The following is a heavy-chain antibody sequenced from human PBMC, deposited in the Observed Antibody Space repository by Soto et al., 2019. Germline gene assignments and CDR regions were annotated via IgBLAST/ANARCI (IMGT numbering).Heavy chain of an antibody. Sequence: QVQLVQSGAEMKKPGSSVKVSCQSSGGTFNTYAMNWVRQAPGQGPEWMGAISPMFGAANYAPKFQGRVTITVDDSTGTSYMHLSSLTSEDTARYFCAREVQVHTPAFVYWGQGILVTDSS. CDR1: GGTFNTYA. V-gene: IGHV1-69*19. CDR2: ISPMFGAA. CDR3: AREVQVHTPAFVY. J-gene: IGHJ4*02. D-gene: IGHD3-10*01.